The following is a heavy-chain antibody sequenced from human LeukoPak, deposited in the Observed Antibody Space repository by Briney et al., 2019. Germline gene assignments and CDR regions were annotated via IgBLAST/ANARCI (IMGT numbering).Heavy chain of an antibody. CDR3: ARHIATGDYLNY. Sequence: SSETLSLTCTVSGGSISSSNNYWGWIRQPPGKGLEWIGSIFYSGSTNYNPSLKSRVTISVDVSKNQFSLKVSSVTATDTAVYYCARHIATGDYLNYWGQGTLVTVSS. CDR2: IFYSGST. D-gene: IGHD4-17*01. CDR1: GGSISSSNNY. J-gene: IGHJ4*02. V-gene: IGHV4-39*01.